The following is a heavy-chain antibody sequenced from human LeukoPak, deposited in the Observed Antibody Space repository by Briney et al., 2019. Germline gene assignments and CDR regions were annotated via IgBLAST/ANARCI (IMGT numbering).Heavy chain of an antibody. CDR1: GGTFSSYA. Sequence: ASVKVSCKASGGTFSSYAISWVRQAPGQGLEWMGGIIPIFGTANYAQKFQGRVTITADESTSTAYMELSSLRSEDTAVYYCARAHLYSSSSRNGAFDIWAKGQWSPSLQ. D-gene: IGHD6-6*01. J-gene: IGHJ3*02. CDR2: IIPIFGTA. V-gene: IGHV1-69*13. CDR3: ARAHLYSSSSRNGAFDI.